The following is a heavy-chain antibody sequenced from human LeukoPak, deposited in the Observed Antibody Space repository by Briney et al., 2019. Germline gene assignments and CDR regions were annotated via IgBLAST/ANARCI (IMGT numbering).Heavy chain of an antibody. Sequence: GESLKISCKGSGFTVTDHWVAWVRQMPGKGLEWVGIIHPAVSDTPKSPSFQGQVVISVDRSISTAYLQWNSLKASETAMYYCAASPPHCGADCPFDYWGQGTLVTVSS. V-gene: IGHV5-51*01. CDR3: AASPPHCGADCPFDY. J-gene: IGHJ4*02. CDR2: IHPAVSDT. D-gene: IGHD2-21*02. CDR1: GFTVTDHW.